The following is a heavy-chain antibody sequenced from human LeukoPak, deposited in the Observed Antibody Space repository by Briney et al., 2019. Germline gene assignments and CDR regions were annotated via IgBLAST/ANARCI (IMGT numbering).Heavy chain of an antibody. V-gene: IGHV4-30-2*01. CDR3: ARGRRGDYYFDY. Sequence: SQTLSLTCAVSNGSISSGGYSWSWIRQPPGKGLEFIGYIYHSGSTYYNPSLKSRGTISVDRSKNQFSLNLNSATAADTAVYYCARGRRGDYYFDYWGQGTLVTVSS. D-gene: IGHD2-21*02. CDR2: IYHSGST. J-gene: IGHJ4*02. CDR1: NGSISSGGYS.